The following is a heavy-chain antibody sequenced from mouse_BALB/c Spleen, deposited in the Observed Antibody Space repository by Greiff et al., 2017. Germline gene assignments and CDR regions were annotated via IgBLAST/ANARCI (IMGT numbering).Heavy chain of an antibody. CDR3: TRRYDGSGYFDY. CDR2: IRSKANNHAT. V-gene: IGHV6-6*01. Sequence: EVKLVESGGGLVQPGGSLKLSCAASGFTFSDSWMDWVRQSPEKGLEWVAEIRSKANNHATYYAESVKGRITISRDDTKRIVYLQMNSFRAEDIGFYYCTRRYDGSGYFDYWGQGTTLTVSS. J-gene: IGHJ2*01. CDR1: GFTFSDSW. D-gene: IGHD1-1*01.